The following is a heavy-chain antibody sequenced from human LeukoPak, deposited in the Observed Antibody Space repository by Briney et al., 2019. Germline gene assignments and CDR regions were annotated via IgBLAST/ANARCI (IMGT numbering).Heavy chain of an antibody. Sequence: ASVKISCKASGYTFTIYYIHWVRQAPGQGLEWMGMINPSGGSTSYAQKFQGRGTVTSDTSTSTVYMKRSSLASEDTAVYYCARDLRSDSNWFDPWGQGTLVTVSS. V-gene: IGHV1-46*01. CDR3: ARDLRSDSNWFDP. J-gene: IGHJ5*02. CDR1: GYTFTIYY. D-gene: IGHD1-26*01. CDR2: INPSGGST.